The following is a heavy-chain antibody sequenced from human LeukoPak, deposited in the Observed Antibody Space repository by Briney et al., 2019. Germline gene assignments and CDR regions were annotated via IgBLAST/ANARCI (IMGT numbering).Heavy chain of an antibody. CDR1: GFTFSSYS. J-gene: IGHJ5*02. V-gene: IGHV3-7*01. CDR3: ARDYQLDWFDP. D-gene: IGHD2-2*01. CDR2: IKQDGSEK. Sequence: PGGSLRLSCAASGFTFSSYSMNWVRQAPGKGLEWVANIKQDGSEKYYVDSVKGRFTISRDNAKNSLYLQMNSLRAEDTAVYYCARDYQLDWFDPWGQGTLVTVSS.